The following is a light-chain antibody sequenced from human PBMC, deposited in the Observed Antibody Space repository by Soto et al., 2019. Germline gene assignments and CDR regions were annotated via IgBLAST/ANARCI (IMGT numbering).Light chain of an antibody. CDR1: RSNIGNNA. CDR2: NNN. J-gene: IGLJ3*02. V-gene: IGLV1-44*01. CDR3: ATWDDSLNARGV. Sequence: QSVLTQTPSASGTPGQTVTISCSGSRSNIGNNAVSWYQQFPGTAPKLLIYNNNQRPSGVPDRFSGSKSGTSASLAISGLQYEDEAAYYCATWDDSLNARGVFGGGTKVTVL.